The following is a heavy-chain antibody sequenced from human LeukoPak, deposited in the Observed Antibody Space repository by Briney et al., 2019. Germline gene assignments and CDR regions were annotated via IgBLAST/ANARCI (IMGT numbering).Heavy chain of an antibody. CDR1: GITFSSYA. Sequence: GGSLRLSCAASGITFSSYAISWVRQAPGKGLEWVSAISGSGGSTYYADSVKGRFTISRDNSKNTLYLQMNSLRAEDTAVYYCAKSPDAPEDWYFDLWGRGTLVTVSS. CDR3: AKSPDAPEDWYFDL. J-gene: IGHJ2*01. CDR2: ISGSGGST. V-gene: IGHV3-23*01.